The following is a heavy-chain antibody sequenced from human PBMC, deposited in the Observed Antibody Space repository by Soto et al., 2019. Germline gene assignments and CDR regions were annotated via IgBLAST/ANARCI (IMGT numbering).Heavy chain of an antibody. Sequence: ASVKVSCKASGYTFTGYYMHWVRQAPGQGLEWMGWINPNSGGTNYAQKFQGWVTMTRDTSISTAYMELSRLRSDDTAVYYCARGMNLHPGAFDIWGQATMVTVSS. CDR3: ARGMNLHPGAFDI. CDR2: INPNSGGT. CDR1: GYTFTGYY. V-gene: IGHV1-2*04. D-gene: IGHD4-4*01. J-gene: IGHJ3*02.